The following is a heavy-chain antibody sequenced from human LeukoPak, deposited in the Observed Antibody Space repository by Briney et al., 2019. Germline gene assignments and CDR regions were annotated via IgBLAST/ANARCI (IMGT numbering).Heavy chain of an antibody. CDR2: ISSSSSYI. CDR1: GFTFSSYA. Sequence: GGSLRLSCAASGFTFSSYAMSWVRQAPGKGLEWVSSISSSSSYIYYADSVKGRFTISRDNAKNSLYLQMNSLRAEDTAVYYCARRISSGYLDWFDPWGQGTLVTVSS. J-gene: IGHJ5*02. CDR3: ARRISSGYLDWFDP. D-gene: IGHD3-22*01. V-gene: IGHV3-21*01.